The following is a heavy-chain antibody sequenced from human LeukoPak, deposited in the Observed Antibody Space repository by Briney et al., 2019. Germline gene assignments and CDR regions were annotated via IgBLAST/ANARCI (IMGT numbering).Heavy chain of an antibody. CDR1: GFTFSSYG. Sequence: GGSLRLSCAASGFTFSSYGMSWVRQAPGKGLEWVSAISGSGGSTYYADSVKGRFTISRDNSKNTLYLQMNSLRAEDTAVYYCAKDLVYYDSYFAFDIWGQGTMVTVSS. CDR2: ISGSGGST. V-gene: IGHV3-23*01. J-gene: IGHJ3*02. CDR3: AKDLVYYDSYFAFDI. D-gene: IGHD3-22*01.